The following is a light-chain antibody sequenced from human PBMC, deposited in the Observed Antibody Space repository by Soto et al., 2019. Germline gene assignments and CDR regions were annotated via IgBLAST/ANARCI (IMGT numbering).Light chain of an antibody. Sequence: DIQMTQSPSSLCASVGDRVSITCQASQSISSDLNWYQQKPGKAPKLLIYAASSLQSGVPSRFSGSGSGTDFTLTISSLQPEDFAPYYCQQSYSTPPYTFGQGTKLEIK. V-gene: IGKV1-39*01. CDR2: AAS. J-gene: IGKJ2*01. CDR1: QSISSD. CDR3: QQSYSTPPYT.